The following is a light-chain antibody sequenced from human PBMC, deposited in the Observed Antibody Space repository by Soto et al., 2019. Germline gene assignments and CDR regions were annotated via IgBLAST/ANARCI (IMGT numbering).Light chain of an antibody. CDR1: QSISNS. Sequence: DMQMTQSPSSLSASVGDRVTITCRASQSISNSLNWYQQKPGKAPKLLIYAASSLQTGVPARFSGSGSGTEFPLTISGLQPEDFASYYCQQSYSALMWTFGQGTRVEIK. J-gene: IGKJ1*01. V-gene: IGKV1-39*01. CDR3: QQSYSALMWT. CDR2: AAS.